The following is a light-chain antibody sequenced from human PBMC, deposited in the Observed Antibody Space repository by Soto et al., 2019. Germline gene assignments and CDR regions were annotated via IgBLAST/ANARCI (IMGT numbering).Light chain of an antibody. Sequence: EIVMTQSPLSLPVTPGEPASISCRSSQSLLHSNGYNYLDWYLQKPGHSPQLLIYLGSDRASWVPDRFSGSGSGTDFTLKISRVEAEDVGVYYCMQALQTPLTFGGGTRVEIK. CDR3: MQALQTPLT. V-gene: IGKV2-28*01. CDR2: LGS. CDR1: QSLLHSNGYNY. J-gene: IGKJ4*01.